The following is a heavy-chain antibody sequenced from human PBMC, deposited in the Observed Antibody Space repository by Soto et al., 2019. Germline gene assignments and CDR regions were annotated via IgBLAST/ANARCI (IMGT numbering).Heavy chain of an antibody. Sequence: EVQLLESGGGLVQPGGSLRLSCAASGFTFSSYAMSWVRQAPGKGLEWVSAISGSGGSTYYADSVKGRFTISRDNSKNPLYLQMNSLRAEDTAVYYCAKDVPTSRSSWYGVEYFDDWGQGTLVTVSS. J-gene: IGHJ4*02. V-gene: IGHV3-23*01. D-gene: IGHD6-13*01. CDR2: ISGSGGST. CDR3: AKDVPTSRSSWYGVEYFDD. CDR1: GFTFSSYA.